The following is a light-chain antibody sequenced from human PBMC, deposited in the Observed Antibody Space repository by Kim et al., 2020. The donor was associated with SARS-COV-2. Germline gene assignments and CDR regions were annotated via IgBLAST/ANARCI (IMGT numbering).Light chain of an antibody. CDR3: CSYTSSSNSWV. CDR1: INDVGGHSY. CDR2: DVS. V-gene: IGLV2-14*03. Sequence: QSITKSCTETINDVGGHSYVSWYQQRPGRAPRLLIHDVSYRPSGISNRFSASKSGNTASLTISGLQPEDEADYYCCSYTSSSNSWVFGGGTQLTVL. J-gene: IGLJ3*02.